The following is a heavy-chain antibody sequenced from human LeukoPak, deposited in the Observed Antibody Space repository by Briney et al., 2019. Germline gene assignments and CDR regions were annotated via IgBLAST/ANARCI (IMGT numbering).Heavy chain of an antibody. D-gene: IGHD3-22*01. CDR3: AREPYHYDSRGYYDY. CDR1: GFTIGSSY. V-gene: IGHV3-66*01. Sequence: GGSLRLSCPASGFTIGSSYMSWVRQAPGKGLEWVSVIYTGGSTYYADSVKGRFTISRDNSKNTLYLQMNSLRVEDTAVYYCAREPYHYDSRGYYDYWGQGTVVTVSP. CDR2: IYTGGST. J-gene: IGHJ4*02.